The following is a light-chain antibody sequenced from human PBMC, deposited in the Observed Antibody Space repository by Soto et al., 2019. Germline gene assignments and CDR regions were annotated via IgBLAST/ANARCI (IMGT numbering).Light chain of an antibody. CDR3: QQASAFPIT. CDR2: TVS. V-gene: IGKV1-12*01. J-gene: IGKJ5*01. CDR1: QGITNW. Sequence: DIQMTQSPSFVSASVGDRVTVTCRAGQGITNWLAWYQQKPGRAPRLLIYTVSTLGSGVPSRFSGSGSGTEFTLPISSLQPEDFATYYCQQASAFPITFGQGTRLEIK.